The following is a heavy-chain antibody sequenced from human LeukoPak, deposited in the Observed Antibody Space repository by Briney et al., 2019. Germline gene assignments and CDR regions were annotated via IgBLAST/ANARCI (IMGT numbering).Heavy chain of an antibody. CDR3: ARIAPLVVPAAMNAFDI. Sequence: SQTLSLTCTVSGGSISSGSYYWSWIRQPAGKGLEWLGRIYTSGSTNYNLPLKSRVTISVDTSKNQFSLKLSSVTAADTAVYYCARIAPLVVPAAMNAFDIWGQGTMVTVSS. D-gene: IGHD2-2*01. CDR1: GGSISSGSYY. V-gene: IGHV4-61*02. J-gene: IGHJ3*02. CDR2: IYTSGST.